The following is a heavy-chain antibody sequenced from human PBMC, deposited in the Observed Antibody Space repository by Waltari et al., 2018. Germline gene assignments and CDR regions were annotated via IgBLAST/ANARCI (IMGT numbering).Heavy chain of an antibody. V-gene: IGHV3-48*01. D-gene: IGHD1-26*01. CDR2: ISSSSSTI. CDR1: GFTFSSYS. Sequence: VQLVESGGGLVQPGGSLRLSCAASGFTFSSYSMNWFRQAPGKGLEWVSYISSSSSTIYYADSVKGRFTISRDNAKNSLYLQMNSLRAEDTAVYYCARQNRATADAFDIWGQGTMVTVSS. J-gene: IGHJ3*02. CDR3: ARQNRATADAFDI.